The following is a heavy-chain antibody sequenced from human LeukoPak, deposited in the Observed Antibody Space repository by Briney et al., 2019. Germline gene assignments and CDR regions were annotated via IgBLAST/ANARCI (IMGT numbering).Heavy chain of an antibody. V-gene: IGHV1-69*05. CDR2: IIPIFGTA. CDR3: ARAGWSGLDY. CDR1: GGTFSSYA. J-gene: IGHJ4*02. D-gene: IGHD3-3*01. Sequence: GASVKVSCKASGGTFSSYAISWVRQAPGQGLEWMGGIIPIFGTANYAQRSQGRVTVTRDTSASTAYMELSSLRSEDTAVFYCARAGWSGLDYWGQGTLVTVSS.